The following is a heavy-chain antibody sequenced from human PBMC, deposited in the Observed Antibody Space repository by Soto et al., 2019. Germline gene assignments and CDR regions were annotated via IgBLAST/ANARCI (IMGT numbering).Heavy chain of an antibody. J-gene: IGHJ5*02. CDR2: IDWDDDK. CDR3: ARRIAAAGYNWFDP. D-gene: IGHD6-13*01. CDR1: VVSLSTSGMC. V-gene: IGHV2-70*01. Sequence: SGPTLANPTQTLTLTCTFSVVSLSTSGMCVSWIRQPPGTALEWLALIDWDDDKYYSTSLKTRLTISKDTTKNQVVLTMTNMDPVDTATYYCARRIAAAGYNWFDPWGQGTLVTVSS.